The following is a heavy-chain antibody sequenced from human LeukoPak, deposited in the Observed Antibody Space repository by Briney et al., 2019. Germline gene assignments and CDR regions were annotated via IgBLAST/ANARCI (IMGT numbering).Heavy chain of an antibody. Sequence: SVKVSCKASGGTFSSYAISWVRQAPGQGLEWMGGIIPIFGTANYAQKFQGRVTITTDESTSTAYMELSSLRSEDTAVYYCARDVRGYYYDSSGHFDYCGQGTLVTVSS. V-gene: IGHV1-69*05. D-gene: IGHD3-22*01. J-gene: IGHJ4*02. CDR2: IIPIFGTA. CDR1: GGTFSSYA. CDR3: ARDVRGYYYDSSGHFDY.